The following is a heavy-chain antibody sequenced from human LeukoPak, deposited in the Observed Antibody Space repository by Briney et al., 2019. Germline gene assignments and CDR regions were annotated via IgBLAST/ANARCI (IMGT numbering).Heavy chain of an antibody. Sequence: SETLSLTCAVYGGSFSGYYWSWIRQPPGKGLEWIGEIIHSGSTDYNPSLKSRVTISVDTSKNQFSLKLSSVTAAATAVYYCARVHYDSSGHRPFDYWGPGTLVTVSS. CDR3: ARVHYDSSGHRPFDY. V-gene: IGHV4-34*12. CDR1: GGSFSGYY. CDR2: IIHSGST. J-gene: IGHJ4*02. D-gene: IGHD3-22*01.